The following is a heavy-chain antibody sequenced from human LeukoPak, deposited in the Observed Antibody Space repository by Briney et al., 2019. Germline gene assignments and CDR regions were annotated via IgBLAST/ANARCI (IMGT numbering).Heavy chain of an antibody. CDR2: ISYDGSNK. CDR1: GFTFSSYA. J-gene: IGHJ4*02. CDR3: ARGELWGITMIVVAPDY. V-gene: IGHV3-30-3*01. D-gene: IGHD3-22*01. Sequence: GRSLRLSCAASGFTFSSYAMHWVRQAPGKGLEWVAVISYDGSNKYYEDSVKGRFTISRDNSKNTLYLQMNSLRAEDTAVYYCARGELWGITMIVVAPDYWGQGTLVTVSS.